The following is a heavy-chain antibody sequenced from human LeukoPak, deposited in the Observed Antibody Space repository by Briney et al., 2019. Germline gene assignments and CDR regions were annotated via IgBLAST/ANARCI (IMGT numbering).Heavy chain of an antibody. CDR3: ARTRPIAVAGNDAFDI. CDR2: ISSSSSYI. J-gene: IGHJ3*02. D-gene: IGHD6-19*01. CDR1: GFTFSSYS. Sequence: GGSLRLSCAASGFTFSSYSMNWVRQAPGKGLEWVSSISSSSSYIYYADSVKGRFTISRDNAKNSLYLQMNSLRAEDTAVYYCARTRPIAVAGNDAFDIWGQGTMVTVSS. V-gene: IGHV3-21*01.